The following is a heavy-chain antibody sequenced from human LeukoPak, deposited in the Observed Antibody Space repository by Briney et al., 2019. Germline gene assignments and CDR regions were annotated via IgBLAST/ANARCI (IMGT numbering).Heavy chain of an antibody. CDR2: IIPIFGTA. CDR3: ARGRFGGYCSGGSCYKFDP. Sequence: GASVKVSCKASGRTFSSYAISWVRQAPGQGLEWMGGIIPIFGTANYAQKFKGRVTITADKSTSTAYMDLSSLRSEDTAVYYCARGRFGGYCSGGSCYKFDPWGQGTLVTVSS. CDR1: GRTFSSYA. J-gene: IGHJ5*02. V-gene: IGHV1-69*06. D-gene: IGHD2-15*01.